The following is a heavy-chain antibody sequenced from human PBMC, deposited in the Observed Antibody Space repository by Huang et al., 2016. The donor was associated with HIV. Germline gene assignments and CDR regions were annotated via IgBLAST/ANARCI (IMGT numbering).Heavy chain of an antibody. CDR1: GYTFTTYH. CDR3: ARALLLFGLGSPLDF. J-gene: IGHJ4*02. CDR2: ISPSGAST. D-gene: IGHD3-10*01. Sequence: QVQLVQSGAEVKKPGASVKISCKASGYTFTTYHMHWVRQAPGQGLEWMGMISPSGASTRYAQTFQGRVTMTSDTSTSTVYMELSSLTPEDTAVYYCARALLLFGLGSPLDFWGQGSLVTVSS. V-gene: IGHV1-46*01.